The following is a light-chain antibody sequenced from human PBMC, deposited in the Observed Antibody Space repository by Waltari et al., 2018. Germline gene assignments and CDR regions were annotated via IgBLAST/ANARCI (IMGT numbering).Light chain of an antibody. J-gene: IGKJ2*01. CDR1: QTINVY. CDR2: TAS. V-gene: IGKV1-39*01. Sequence: DIQLTQFPSSLSASVGDSVTITCRTSQTINVYLNWYQQTSGRAPKLLIHTASVLHNGLPSRFRGSGSTTDFTLTITSVQPDDFATYYCQQTNSAPYTFGQGTTLDIK. CDR3: QQTNSAPYT.